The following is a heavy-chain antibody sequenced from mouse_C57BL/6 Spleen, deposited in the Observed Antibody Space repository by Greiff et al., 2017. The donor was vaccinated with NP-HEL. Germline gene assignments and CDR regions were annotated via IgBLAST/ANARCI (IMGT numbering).Heavy chain of an antibody. CDR1: GVDFSRYW. CDR3: ARPNYGWYFDV. D-gene: IGHD1-1*01. J-gene: IGHJ1*03. Sequence: EADGVDFSRYWMSWVRRAPGKGLEWIGEINPDSSTINYAPSLKDKFIISRDNAKNTLYLQMSKVRSEDTALYYCARPNYGWYFDVWGTGTTVTVSS. CDR2: INPDSSTI. V-gene: IGHV4-1*01.